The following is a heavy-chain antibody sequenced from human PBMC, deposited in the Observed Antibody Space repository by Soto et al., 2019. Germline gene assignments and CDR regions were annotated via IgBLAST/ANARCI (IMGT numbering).Heavy chain of an antibody. J-gene: IGHJ4*02. CDR3: AKYWSSSWYAFDY. D-gene: IGHD6-13*01. V-gene: IGHV3-23*01. CDR1: GFTFSNHA. CDR2: ISGSGDIT. Sequence: PGGSLRLSCAASGFTFSNHAMSWVRQAPGKGLEWVSVISGSGDITYYADSVKGRFTISRDNSKNTLYLQMNSLRAEDSAIYYCAKYWSSSWYAFDYWGQGTLVTVSS.